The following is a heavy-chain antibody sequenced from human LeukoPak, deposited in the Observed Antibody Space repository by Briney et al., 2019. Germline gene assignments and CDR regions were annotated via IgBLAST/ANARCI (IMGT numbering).Heavy chain of an antibody. CDR1: GYTFTSFD. J-gene: IGHJ4*02. CDR2: IIPIFGTA. Sequence: SVKVSCKASGYTFTSFDFNWVRQAPGQGLEWMGGIIPIFGTANYAQKYQGRVTITADESTTTVYMELSSLRSEDTAVYYCARPRTYYDFWRGYPPFDYWGQGTLVTVSS. D-gene: IGHD3-3*01. CDR3: ARPRTYYDFWRGYPPFDY. V-gene: IGHV1-69*13.